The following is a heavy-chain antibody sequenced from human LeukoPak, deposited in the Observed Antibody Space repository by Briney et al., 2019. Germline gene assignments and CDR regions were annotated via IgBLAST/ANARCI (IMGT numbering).Heavy chain of an antibody. Sequence: SETLSLTCAVYGGSFSGYYWSWIRQPPGKGLEWIGEINHSGSTNYNPSLKSRVTISVDTSKNQFSLKLSSVTAADTAVYYCAGARGDLWGQGTLVTVSS. CDR2: INHSGST. CDR1: GGSFSGYY. CDR3: AGARGDL. V-gene: IGHV4-34*01. J-gene: IGHJ5*02.